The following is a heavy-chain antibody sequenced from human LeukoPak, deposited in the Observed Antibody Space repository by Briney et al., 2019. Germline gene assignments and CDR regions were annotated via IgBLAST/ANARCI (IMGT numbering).Heavy chain of an antibody. J-gene: IGHJ4*02. CDR3: ARGYSYGSPFDY. V-gene: IGHV3-30-3*01. CDR2: ISYDGSNK. CDR1: GFTFSSYA. D-gene: IGHD5-18*01. Sequence: GGSLRLSCAASGFTFSSYAMHWVRQAPGKGLEWVAVISYDGSNKYYADSVKGRLTISRDNSKNTLYLQMNSLRAEDTAVYYCARGYSYGSPFDYWGQGTLVTVSS.